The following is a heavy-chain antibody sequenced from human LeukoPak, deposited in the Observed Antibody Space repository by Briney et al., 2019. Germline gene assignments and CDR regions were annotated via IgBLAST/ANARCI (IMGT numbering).Heavy chain of an antibody. CDR1: GYTFTGYY. CDR2: INPNSGGT. V-gene: IGHV1-2*02. CDR3: AREVRYRSGYMDV. J-gene: IGHJ6*03. Sequence: ASVKVSCKASGYTFTGYYMHWVRQAPGQGLEWMGWINPNSGGTNYAQKFRGRVTMARDTSISTAYMELSRLRSDDTAVYYCAREVRYRSGYMDVWGKGTTVTVSS. D-gene: IGHD3-9*01.